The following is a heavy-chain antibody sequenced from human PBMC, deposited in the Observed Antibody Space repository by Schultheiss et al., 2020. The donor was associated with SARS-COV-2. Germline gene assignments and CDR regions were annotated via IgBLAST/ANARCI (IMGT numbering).Heavy chain of an antibody. CDR1: GFSLSTSGMC. V-gene: IGHV4-61*08. CDR3: ARVRPSEAVAGPTQNWYFDL. CDR2: IYYSGST. D-gene: IGHD6-19*01. J-gene: IGHJ2*01. Sequence: SGPTLVKPTQTLTLTCTFSGFSLSTSGMCVSWIRQPPGKGLEWIGYIYYSGSTNYNPSLKSRVTISVDTSKNQFSLKLSSETAADTAVYYCARVRPSEAVAGPTQNWYFDLWGRGTLVTVSS.